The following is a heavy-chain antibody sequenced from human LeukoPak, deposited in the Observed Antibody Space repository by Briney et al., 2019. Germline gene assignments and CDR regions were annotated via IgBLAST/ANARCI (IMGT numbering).Heavy chain of an antibody. V-gene: IGHV4-61*01. Sequence: PSETLSLTCTVSGASVSSDSYYWTWIRQPPGKGLEWIGYIYYSGSTNYNPSLRSPVTISLDTSRNQFSLKPSSVTAADTAVYYCAIDTVRGFEYWGHGTLVTVSS. CDR1: GASVSSDSYY. J-gene: IGHJ4*01. CDR3: AIDTVRGFEY. CDR2: IYYSGST.